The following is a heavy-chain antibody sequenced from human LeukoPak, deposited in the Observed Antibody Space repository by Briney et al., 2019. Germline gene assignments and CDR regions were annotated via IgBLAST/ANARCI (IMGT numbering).Heavy chain of an antibody. CDR2: INPSGGST. D-gene: IGHD6-13*01. CDR1: GYTFTNYY. J-gene: IGHJ4*02. Sequence: ASVKVSCKASGYTFTNYYMHWVRQAPGQGLEWVGIINPSGGSTSYAQKFQGRLTMTRDTSTSTVYMDLSSLRSEDTAVYYCASSIAVAGTEFDYWGQGTLVTVSS. V-gene: IGHV1-46*01. CDR3: ASSIAVAGTEFDY.